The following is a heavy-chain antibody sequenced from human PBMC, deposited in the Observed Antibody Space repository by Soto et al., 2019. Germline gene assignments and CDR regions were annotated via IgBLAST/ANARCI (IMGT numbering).Heavy chain of an antibody. CDR1: GYTFTSYY. CDR2: INPSGGST. J-gene: IGHJ6*02. V-gene: IGHV1-46*01. CDR3: ARVHLGRYGMDV. Sequence: QVQLVQSGAEVKKPGASVKVSCKASGYTFTSYYMHWVRQAPGQGLEWMGIINPSGGSTSYAQKCQGRVTMTRDTSTSTVYMELSSLRSEDTAVYYCARVHLGRYGMDVWGQGTTVTVSS.